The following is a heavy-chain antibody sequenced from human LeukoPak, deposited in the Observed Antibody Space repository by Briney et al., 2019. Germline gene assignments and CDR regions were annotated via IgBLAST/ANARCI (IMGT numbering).Heavy chain of an antibody. D-gene: IGHD2-15*01. CDR2: IYYSGST. Sequence: SETLSLTCTVSGGSISSSSYYWGWIRQPPGKGLEWIGSIYYSGSTCYNPSLKSRVTISVDTSKNQLSLKLSSVTAADTAVYYCARRVPVGYCSGGSCPPDFDYWGQGTLVTVSS. V-gene: IGHV4-39*07. CDR1: GGSISSSSYY. CDR3: ARRVPVGYCSGGSCPPDFDY. J-gene: IGHJ4*02.